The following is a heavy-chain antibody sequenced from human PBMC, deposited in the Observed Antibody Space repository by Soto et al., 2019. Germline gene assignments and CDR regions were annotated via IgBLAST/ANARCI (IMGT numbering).Heavy chain of an antibody. D-gene: IGHD3-16*02. CDR1: GYIFTNND. CDR3: ERMAKFASLNWFDP. Sequence: ASVKVSCKASGYIFTNNDVSWVRQATGQGLEWMGWMNPGSGDTGYAQKFQGRVTMTRDISIATAYMELSSLRSDDTAIYYCERMAKFASLNWFDPWGQGTLVTVSS. V-gene: IGHV1-8*01. J-gene: IGHJ5*02. CDR2: MNPGSGDT.